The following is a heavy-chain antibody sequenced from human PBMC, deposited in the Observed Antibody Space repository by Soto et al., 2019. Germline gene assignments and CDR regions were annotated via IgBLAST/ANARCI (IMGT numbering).Heavy chain of an antibody. D-gene: IGHD4-17*01. Sequence: GGSLRLSCAASGFTFSSYAMSWVRQAPGKGLEWVSAISGSGGSTYYADSVKGRFTISRDNSKNTLYLQMNSLRAEDTAVYYCARIGATVTTSYYYMDVWGKGTTVTVSS. CDR1: GFTFSSYA. CDR3: ARIGATVTTSYYYMDV. CDR2: ISGSGGST. J-gene: IGHJ6*03. V-gene: IGHV3-23*01.